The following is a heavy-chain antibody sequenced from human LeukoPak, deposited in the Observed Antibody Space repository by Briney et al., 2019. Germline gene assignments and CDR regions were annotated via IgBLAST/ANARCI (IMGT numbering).Heavy chain of an antibody. V-gene: IGHV1-69*06. Sequence: SVKVSCKASGGTFSSYAISWVRQAPGQGLEWMGGIIPIFGTANYAQKFQGRVTITADKSTSTAYMELSSLRSEDTAVYYCAFPGIAAAGEGVDYYYGMDVWGKGTTVTVSS. CDR3: AFPGIAAAGEGVDYYYGMDV. J-gene: IGHJ6*04. D-gene: IGHD6-13*01. CDR2: IIPIFGTA. CDR1: GGTFSSYA.